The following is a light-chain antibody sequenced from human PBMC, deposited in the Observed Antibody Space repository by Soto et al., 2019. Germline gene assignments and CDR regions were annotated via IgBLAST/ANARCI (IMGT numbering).Light chain of an antibody. Sequence: EIVMTQSPATLSVSPGERATLSCRASQSVSSDLAWYQHKPGQTPSILIYDTSTRATGIPARFSGSGSGTEFNLTISRLQSEDFAVYYCQQYDYWTRTFGQGTKLAIK. CDR2: DTS. CDR3: QQYDYWTRT. J-gene: IGKJ1*01. CDR1: QSVSSD. V-gene: IGKV3-15*01.